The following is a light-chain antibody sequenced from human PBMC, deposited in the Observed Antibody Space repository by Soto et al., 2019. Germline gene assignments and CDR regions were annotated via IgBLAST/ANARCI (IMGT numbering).Light chain of an antibody. CDR2: GAS. Sequence: EIVLTQSPGTLSLSPGERATLSCRASQSVSNNYLAWYQQRPGQAPRLLIYGASRRATGIPDRFSGSGSGTDFTVTISRLEPEDFAVYYCQQYGSSLRTFGQGTKVDIK. V-gene: IGKV3-20*01. CDR1: QSVSNNY. CDR3: QQYGSSLRT. J-gene: IGKJ1*01.